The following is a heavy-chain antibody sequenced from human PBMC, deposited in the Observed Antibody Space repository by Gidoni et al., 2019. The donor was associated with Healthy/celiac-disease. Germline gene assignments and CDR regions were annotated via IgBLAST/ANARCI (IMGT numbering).Heavy chain of an antibody. J-gene: IGHJ6*02. V-gene: IGHV4-31*02. Sequence: STYYNPSLKSRVTISVDTSKNQFSLKLSSVTAADTAVYYCARGFPTFPEGYYYGMDVWGQGTTVTVSS. CDR3: ARGFPTFPEGYYYGMDV. CDR2: ST.